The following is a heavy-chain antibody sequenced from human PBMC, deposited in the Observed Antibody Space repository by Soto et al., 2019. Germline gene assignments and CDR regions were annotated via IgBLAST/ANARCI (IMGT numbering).Heavy chain of an antibody. V-gene: IGHV3-7*01. Sequence: GGSLRLSCAASGFTFSSYWMSWVRQAPGKGLEWVANIKQDGSEKYYVDSVKGRFTISRDNAKNSLYLQMNSLRAEDTAVYYCARVAGYCSGGSCLNNWFDPWGKGTLVTVSS. CDR3: ARVAGYCSGGSCLNNWFDP. D-gene: IGHD2-15*01. J-gene: IGHJ5*02. CDR1: GFTFSSYW. CDR2: IKQDGSEK.